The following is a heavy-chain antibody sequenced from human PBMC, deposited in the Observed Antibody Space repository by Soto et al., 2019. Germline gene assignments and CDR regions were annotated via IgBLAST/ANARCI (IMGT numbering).Heavy chain of an antibody. J-gene: IGHJ6*02. CDR3: ARLGWELRSYYYGMDV. CDR2: IIPIFGTA. Sequence: QVQLVQSGAEVKKPGSSVKVSCKASGGTFSSYAISWVRQAPGQGLKWMGGIIPIFGTANYAQKFQGRVTITADESTSTAYMELSSLRSEDTAVYYCARLGWELRSYYYGMDVWGQGTTVTVSS. CDR1: GGTFSSYA. V-gene: IGHV1-69*01. D-gene: IGHD1-26*01.